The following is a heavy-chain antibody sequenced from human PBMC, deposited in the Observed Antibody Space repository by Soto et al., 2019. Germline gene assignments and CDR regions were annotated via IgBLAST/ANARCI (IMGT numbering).Heavy chain of an antibody. CDR2: IIPLFRTP. V-gene: IGHV1-69*12. D-gene: IGHD4-4*01. CDR1: GGTFSSSA. CDR3: ARDNDRLQLGGNYYYILDV. Sequence: QVQLVQSGAEMKEPGSSVKVSCKTSGGTFSSSAISWLRQAPGQGLAWMGGIIPLFRTPDYAQKFQGRVTIAADESTSTAYRELSSLRSEDTAVYYCARDNDRLQLGGNYYYILDVGGQGTTITVSS. J-gene: IGHJ6*02.